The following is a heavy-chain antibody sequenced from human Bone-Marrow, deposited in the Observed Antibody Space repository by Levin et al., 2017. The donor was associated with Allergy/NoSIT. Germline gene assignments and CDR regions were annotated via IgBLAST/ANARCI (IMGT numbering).Heavy chain of an antibody. J-gene: IGHJ5*02. V-gene: IGHV1-3*01. CDR2: INVGNGNA. CDR1: GSTFNTNS. D-gene: IGHD5-24*01. Sequence: PGGSLRLSCKVDGSTFNTNSIHWVRQAPGQSLEWVGRINVGNGNAQYSEKFQDTVTLSSDKSATTAYMEVSSLRSEDTAVYYCARDVQHCTDSKCYNYFDPWGQGTLVTVSS. CDR3: ARDVQHCTDSKCYNYFDP.